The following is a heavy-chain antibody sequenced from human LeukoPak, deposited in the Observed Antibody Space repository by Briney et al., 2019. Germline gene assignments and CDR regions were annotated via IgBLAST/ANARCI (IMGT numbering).Heavy chain of an antibody. V-gene: IGHV3-33*06. J-gene: IGHJ4*02. CDR1: GFTFTGCH. Sequence: GGSLKLSCAASGFTFTGCHIHWVRQAPGKGLEWVALIWYDGSKTYYADSVKGRFTVSRDDSKSTLYLQMSSLRAEDTAVYYCAKDSNDYGDYNYFDFWGQGTLVTVSS. CDR3: AKDSNDYGDYNYFDF. CDR2: IWYDGSKT. D-gene: IGHD4-17*01.